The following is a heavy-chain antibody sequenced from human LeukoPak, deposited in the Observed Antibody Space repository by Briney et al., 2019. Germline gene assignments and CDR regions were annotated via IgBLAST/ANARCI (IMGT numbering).Heavy chain of an antibody. D-gene: IGHD6-13*01. CDR2: INHSGST. V-gene: IGHV4-34*01. CDR3: ARAPRIAAAGKYFQH. CDR1: GGSFSGYY. J-gene: IGHJ1*01. Sequence: SETLSLTCAVYGGSFSGYYWSWIRQPPRKGLELIGEINHSGSTNYNPSLKSRVTISVDTSKNQFSLKLSSVTAADTAVYYCARAPRIAAAGKYFQHWGQGTLVTVSS.